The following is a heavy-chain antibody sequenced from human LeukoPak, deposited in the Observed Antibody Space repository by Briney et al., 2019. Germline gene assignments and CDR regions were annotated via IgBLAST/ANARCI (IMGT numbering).Heavy chain of an antibody. CDR2: ISAYNDNT. V-gene: IGHV1-18*01. D-gene: IGHD2-15*01. CDR1: GYTFTNNG. Sequence: ASVKVSCKASGYTFTNNGISWMRQAPGQGLEWMGWISAYNDNTNNAQKLQGRVTMTTDTSTSTAYMELRSLRSDDTAVYYCARDMGYCSGGSCPHNAFDIWGQGTMVTVS. J-gene: IGHJ3*02. CDR3: ARDMGYCSGGSCPHNAFDI.